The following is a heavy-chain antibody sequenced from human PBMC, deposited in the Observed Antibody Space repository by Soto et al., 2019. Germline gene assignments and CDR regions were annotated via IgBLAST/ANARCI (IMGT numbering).Heavy chain of an antibody. J-gene: IGHJ6*02. V-gene: IGHV1-8*01. D-gene: IGHD2-8*01. CDR2: MNPNSANT. CDR1: GYTFTSYD. CDR3: AREVFRGMDV. Sequence: QGQLVQSGAEGKKPGASVKVSCKASGYTFTSYDIKWVRQATGQGLVWMGWMNPNSANTGYAQTFQGRVTMTRTTSISTAYMELSSLRSEDTAVYYCAREVFRGMDVWGQGTTVTGSS.